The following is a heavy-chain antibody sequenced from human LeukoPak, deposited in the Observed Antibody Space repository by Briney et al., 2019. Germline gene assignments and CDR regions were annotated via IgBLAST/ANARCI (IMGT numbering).Heavy chain of an antibody. CDR2: IKEDGSEK. Sequence: GGSLRLSCAASRFTFSNYWMTWVRQAPGEGLEWVANIKEDGSEKYYVDSVKGRFTISRDNAKNLLYLQMNSPRAEDTAVYYCARADSSGKIFDYWGQGTLVIVSS. D-gene: IGHD3-22*01. CDR3: ARADSSGKIFDY. V-gene: IGHV3-7*01. CDR1: RFTFSNYW. J-gene: IGHJ4*02.